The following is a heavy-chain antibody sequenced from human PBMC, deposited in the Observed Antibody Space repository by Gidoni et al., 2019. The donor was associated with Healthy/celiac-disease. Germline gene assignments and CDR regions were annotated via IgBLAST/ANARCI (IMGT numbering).Heavy chain of an antibody. J-gene: IGHJ4*02. CDR1: GGSFSGYY. V-gene: IGHV4-34*01. CDR3: ARGPDTAMAHRSDY. Sequence: QVQLQQWGAGLLKPAETLSLTCAVYGGSFSGYYWRGIRQPPGKGLEWIGEINHSGSTNYNPSLKSRVTISVDTSKNQFSLKLSSVTAADTAVYYCARGPDTAMAHRSDYWGQGTLVTVSS. D-gene: IGHD5-18*01. CDR2: INHSGST.